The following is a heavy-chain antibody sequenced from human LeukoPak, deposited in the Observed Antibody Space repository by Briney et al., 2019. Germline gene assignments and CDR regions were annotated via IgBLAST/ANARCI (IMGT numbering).Heavy chain of an antibody. CDR2: IYYSGST. J-gene: IGHJ6*02. V-gene: IGHV4-59*01. D-gene: IGHD1/OR15-1a*01. CDR1: GGSISSYY. Sequence: SETLSLTCTVSGGSISSYYWSWIRQPPGKGLEWIGYIYYSGSTNYNPSLKSRVTISVDTSKNQFSLKLSSVTAADTAVYYCAREEHLAGCYYGMDVWGQGTTVTVSS. CDR3: AREEHLAGCYYGMDV.